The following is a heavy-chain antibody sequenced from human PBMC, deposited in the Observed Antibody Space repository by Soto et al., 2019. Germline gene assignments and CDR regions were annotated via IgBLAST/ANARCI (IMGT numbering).Heavy chain of an antibody. J-gene: IGHJ4*02. CDR2: IWYDGSNK. Sequence: QVQLVESGGGVVQPGRSLTLSCAASGFTFSSYGMHWVRQAPGKGLEWVAVIWYDGSNKYYADSVKGRFTISRDNSKNPLYLPMNSLRAEDTAVYYCARRGIAVADYFDYLGQGTLVTVSS. V-gene: IGHV3-33*01. CDR1: GFTFSSYG. CDR3: ARRGIAVADYFDY. D-gene: IGHD6-19*01.